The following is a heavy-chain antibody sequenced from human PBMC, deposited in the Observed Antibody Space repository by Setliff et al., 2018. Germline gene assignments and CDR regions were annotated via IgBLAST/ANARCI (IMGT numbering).Heavy chain of an antibody. CDR3: ARAFDSSGYYGESHTHYFDT. D-gene: IGHD3-22*01. V-gene: IGHV4-61*09. Sequence: SETLSLTCTVSGGSVSSGSYYWSWIRQPAGKGLEWFGHIYKSGSTNHNHSLKSRVTMSLDTSKNQFSLNLYSVTAADTAVYYCARAFDSSGYYGESHTHYFDTWGQGTLVTVSS. J-gene: IGHJ4*02. CDR1: GGSVSSGSYY. CDR2: IYKSGST.